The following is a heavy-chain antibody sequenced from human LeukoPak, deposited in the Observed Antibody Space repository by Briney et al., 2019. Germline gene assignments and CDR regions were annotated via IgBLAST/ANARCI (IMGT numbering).Heavy chain of an antibody. CDR3: AKESTSHPSYGMDV. CDR1: GLTFDDYA. J-gene: IGHJ6*02. V-gene: IGHV3-9*01. D-gene: IGHD2-2*01. CDR2: ISWNSGSI. Sequence: PGGTLRLSCAPSGLTFDDYAMHWVRPAPVKGLEWVSGISWNSGSIGYADSVKGRFTISRDNAKNSLYLQMNSLRAEDTALYYCAKESTSHPSYGMDVWGQGTTVTVSS.